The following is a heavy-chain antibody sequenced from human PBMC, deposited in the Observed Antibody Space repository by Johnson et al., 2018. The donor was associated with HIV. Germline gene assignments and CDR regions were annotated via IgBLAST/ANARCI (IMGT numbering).Heavy chain of an antibody. Sequence: QMLLVESGGGLVQPGGSLRLSCAASGFTFSSYGMHWVRQAPGKGLEWVAFIRYDGSNKYYADSVKGRFTISRDNSKNTLYLQMNSLRAEDTAGYYCAREGPVPGGDAFDIWGKGTMVTVCS. CDR2: IRYDGSNK. J-gene: IGHJ3*02. CDR1: GFTFSSYG. D-gene: IGHD3-16*01. V-gene: IGHV3-30*02. CDR3: AREGPVPGGDAFDI.